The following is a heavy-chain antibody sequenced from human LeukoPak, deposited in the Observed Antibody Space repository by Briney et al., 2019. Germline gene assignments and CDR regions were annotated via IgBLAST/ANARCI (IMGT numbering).Heavy chain of an antibody. CDR3: ARGRGITMIVVVKSRRAEYFQH. CDR2: INHSGST. J-gene: IGHJ1*01. V-gene: IGHV4-34*01. Sequence: SETLSLTCAVYGGSFSGYYWSWIRQPPGKGLEWIGEINHSGSTNYNPSLKSRVTISVDTSKNQFSLKLSSVTAADTAVYYCARGRGITMIVVVKSRRAEYFQHWGQGTLVTVSS. D-gene: IGHD3-22*01. CDR1: GGSFSGYY.